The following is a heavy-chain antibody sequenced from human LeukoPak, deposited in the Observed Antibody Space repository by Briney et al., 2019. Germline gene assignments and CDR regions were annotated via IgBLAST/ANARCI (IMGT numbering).Heavy chain of an antibody. J-gene: IGHJ4*02. V-gene: IGHV3-23*01. CDR1: GFTFSSYA. D-gene: IGHD3-22*01. CDR2: ISGSGGST. Sequence: GGSLRLSCAASGFTFSSYAMSWVRQAPGKRLEWVSAISGSGGSTYYADSVKGRFTISRDNSKNTLYLQMNSLRAEDTAVYYCANVMLWDSYYYDSSGLDYFDYWGQGTLVTVSS. CDR3: ANVMLWDSYYYDSSGLDYFDY.